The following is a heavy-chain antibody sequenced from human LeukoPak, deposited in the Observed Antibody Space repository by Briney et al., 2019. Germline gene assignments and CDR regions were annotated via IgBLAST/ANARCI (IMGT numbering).Heavy chain of an antibody. J-gene: IGHJ3*02. CDR3: ARGRGRYCSGGSCYRRTDAFDI. D-gene: IGHD2-15*01. CDR2: INHSGST. V-gene: IGHV4-34*01. Sequence: SETLSLTCAVYGGSFSGYYWNWIRQSPGKGLEWIGEINHSGSTNYNPSLKSRVTISVDTSKNQFSLKLSSVTAADTAVYYCARGRGRYCSGGSCYRRTDAFDIWGQGTMVTVSS. CDR1: GGSFSGYY.